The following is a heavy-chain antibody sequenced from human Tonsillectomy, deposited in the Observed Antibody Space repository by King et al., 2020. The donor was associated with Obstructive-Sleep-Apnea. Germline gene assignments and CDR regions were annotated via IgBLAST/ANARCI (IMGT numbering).Heavy chain of an antibody. CDR1: GFTFSSYA. Sequence: VQLVESGGGVVQPGRSLRLSCAASGFTFSSYAMHWVRQAPGKGLEWVAVISYDGSNKYYADSVKGRFTISRDNSKNTLYLQMNSLRAEDTAVYYCARDGIAVGFVYNWFDPWGQGTLVTVSS. CDR2: ISYDGSNK. D-gene: IGHD6-19*01. J-gene: IGHJ5*02. CDR3: ARDGIAVGFVYNWFDP. V-gene: IGHV3-30*04.